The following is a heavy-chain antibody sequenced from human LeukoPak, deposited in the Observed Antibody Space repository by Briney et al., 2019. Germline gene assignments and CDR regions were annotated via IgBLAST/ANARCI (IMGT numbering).Heavy chain of an antibody. CDR3: ARDPRFDDFWSGYCDY. CDR1: GFTFSSYS. V-gene: IGHV3-21*01. J-gene: IGHJ4*02. D-gene: IGHD3-3*01. CDR2: ISSSSSYI. Sequence: GGSLRLSRAASGFTFSSYSMNWVRQAPGKGLEWVSSISSSSSYIYYADSVKGRFTISRDNAKNSLYLQMNSLRAEDTAVYYCARDPRFDDFWSGYCDYWGQGALVTVSS.